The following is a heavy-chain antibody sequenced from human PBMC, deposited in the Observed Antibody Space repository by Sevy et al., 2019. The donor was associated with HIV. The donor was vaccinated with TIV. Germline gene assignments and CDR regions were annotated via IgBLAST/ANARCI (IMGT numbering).Heavy chain of an antibody. Sequence: GGSLRLSCAASGFTFSSYAMSWVRQAPWKGLEWVSAISGSGGSTYYADSVKGRFTISRDNSKNTLYLQMNSLRAEDTAVYYCANSPLRCSGGSCYGTDYWGQGTLVTVSS. V-gene: IGHV3-23*01. CDR2: ISGSGGST. CDR1: GFTFSSYA. J-gene: IGHJ4*02. CDR3: ANSPLRCSGGSCYGTDY. D-gene: IGHD2-15*01.